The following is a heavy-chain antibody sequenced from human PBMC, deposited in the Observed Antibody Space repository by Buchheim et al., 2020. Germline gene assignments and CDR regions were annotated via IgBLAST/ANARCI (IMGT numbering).Heavy chain of an antibody. CDR3: AKPRPHPSYYYGMDV. V-gene: IGHV3-23*01. J-gene: IGHJ6*02. Sequence: EVQLLESGGGLAQPGGSLRLSCAASGFTFSNYAMSWVRHAPGKGLEWVSSISGSGGSTYNADSVQGRFTISRDNSKDTLYLQMNSLRAEDTAVYYCAKPRPHPSYYYGMDVWGQGTT. CDR1: GFTFSNYA. CDR2: ISGSGGST.